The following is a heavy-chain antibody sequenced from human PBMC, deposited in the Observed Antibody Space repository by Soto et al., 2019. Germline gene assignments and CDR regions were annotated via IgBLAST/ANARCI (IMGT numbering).Heavy chain of an antibody. Sequence: PSETLSLTCTVSGGSISSGGYFWIWFRQPPGKVLDWIGYIYYSGNIYYNPSLRSRVTISVDTSKNQFSLKMSSVTAADTAVYSCARGWVQSHYFDPWGQGTLVTV. D-gene: IGHD1-1*01. CDR3: ARGWVQSHYFDP. J-gene: IGHJ4*02. CDR1: GGSISSGGYF. V-gene: IGHV4-31*03. CDR2: IYYSGNI.